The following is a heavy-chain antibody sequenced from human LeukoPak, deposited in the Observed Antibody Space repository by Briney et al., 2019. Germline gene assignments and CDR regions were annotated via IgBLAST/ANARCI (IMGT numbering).Heavy chain of an antibody. CDR2: IIPIFGTA. CDR3: AIKYSSSSYWYFDY. V-gene: IGHV1-69*05. D-gene: IGHD6-6*01. J-gene: IGHJ4*02. Sequence: ASVKVSCKASGGTFSSYAISWVRQAPGQGLEWMGGIIPIFGTANYAQKFQGRVTITTDESTNTAYMELSSLRSEDTAVYYCAIKYSSSSYWYFDYWGQGTLVTVSS. CDR1: GGTFSSYA.